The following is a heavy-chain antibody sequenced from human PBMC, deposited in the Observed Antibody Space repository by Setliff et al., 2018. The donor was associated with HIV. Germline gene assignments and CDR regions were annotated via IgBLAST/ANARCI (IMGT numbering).Heavy chain of an antibody. Sequence: ASVKVSCKASGYTFTSYAMNWVRQAPGQGLEWMGWINTNTGNPTYAQGFTGRFVFSLDTSVSTAYLQISSLKAEDTAVYYCARIGSSWAYYYYMDVWGKGTTVTVSS. CDR1: GYTFTSYA. CDR2: INTNTGNP. D-gene: IGHD6-13*01. J-gene: IGHJ6*03. V-gene: IGHV7-4-1*02. CDR3: ARIGSSWAYYYYMDV.